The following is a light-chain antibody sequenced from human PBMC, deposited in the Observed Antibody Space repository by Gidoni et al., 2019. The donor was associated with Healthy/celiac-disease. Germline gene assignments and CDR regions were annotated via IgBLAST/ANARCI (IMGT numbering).Light chain of an antibody. CDR1: SLRSYY. V-gene: IGLV3-19*01. Sequence: SSELTQDPAVSVALGQTVRITCQGDSLRSYYASWYQQKPGQAPVLVIYGKNNRPSGIPDRFSGSSSGNTASLTITGAQAEDEADYNCNSRDSSGNAYVFGTGTKVTVL. CDR3: NSRDSSGNAYV. J-gene: IGLJ1*01. CDR2: GKN.